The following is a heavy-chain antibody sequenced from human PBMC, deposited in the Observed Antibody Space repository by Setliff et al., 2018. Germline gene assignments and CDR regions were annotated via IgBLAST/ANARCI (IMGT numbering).Heavy chain of an antibody. CDR1: GFTFFNHA. V-gene: IGHV3-33*03. CDR3: VTDPPCSGWSFDS. CDR2: IWSDGINK. Sequence: PGGSLRLSCGASGFTFFNHAMHWVRQTPGKGLEWVAMIWSDGINKYYGASVKGRFTVSRDNSKKMVYLEMNTMGAEDTALYYCVTDPPCSGWSFDSWGQGTLVTVSS. D-gene: IGHD6-19*01. J-gene: IGHJ4*02.